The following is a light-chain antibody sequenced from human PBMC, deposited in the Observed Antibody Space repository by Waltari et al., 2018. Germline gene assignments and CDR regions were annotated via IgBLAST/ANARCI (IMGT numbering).Light chain of an antibody. Sequence: DIQMTQAPSSLSLSAGERVTLTCRTSQSVTSDLNWYQQKPGQAPKLLIHTASSWDSGIPDRFSGSGSGTDFTLTITSLEPEDFAVYFCQQYQRIPYTFGQGTKVEVK. CDR1: QSVTSD. V-gene: IGKV3-20*01. CDR2: TAS. CDR3: QQYQRIPYT. J-gene: IGKJ1*01.